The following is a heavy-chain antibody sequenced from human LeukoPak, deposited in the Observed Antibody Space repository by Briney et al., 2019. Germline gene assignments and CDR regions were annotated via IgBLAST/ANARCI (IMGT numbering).Heavy chain of an antibody. V-gene: IGHV3-7*01. Sequence: GGSLRLSCAASGFTFSSYWMSWVRQAPGKGLEWVANIKQDGSEKYYVDSVKGRFTISRDNAKNSLYPQMNSLRAEDTAVYYCAREVAAAYFDYWGQGTLVTVSS. D-gene: IGHD2-15*01. CDR1: GFTFSSYW. CDR2: IKQDGSEK. CDR3: AREVAAAYFDY. J-gene: IGHJ4*02.